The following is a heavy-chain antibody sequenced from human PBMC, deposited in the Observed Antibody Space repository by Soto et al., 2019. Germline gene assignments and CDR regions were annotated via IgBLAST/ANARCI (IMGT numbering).Heavy chain of an antibody. V-gene: IGHV4-39*01. CDR3: ARVARFLEWLLYSYYYYGMDV. CDR2: IYYSGST. D-gene: IGHD3-3*01. Sequence: SETLSLTCTVSGGSISSSSYYWGWIRQPPGKGLEWIGSIYYSGSTYYNPSLKSRVTISVDTSKNQFSLKLSSVTAADTAVYYCARVARFLEWLLYSYYYYGMDVWGQGTTVTVSS. J-gene: IGHJ6*02. CDR1: GGSISSSSYY.